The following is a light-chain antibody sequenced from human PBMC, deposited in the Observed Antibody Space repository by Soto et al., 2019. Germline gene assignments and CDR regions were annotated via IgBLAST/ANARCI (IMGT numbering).Light chain of an antibody. J-gene: IGLJ3*02. Sequence: QSALTQPASVSGSPGQSITISCIGTSSDVGGYNYVSWYQQHPGKAPKLMIYEVNNRPSGVSNRFSGSKSGNTASLTISGLQAEDEADYYCSSYTTSSTWVFGGGTQLTVL. CDR3: SSYTTSSTWV. CDR2: EVN. V-gene: IGLV2-14*01. CDR1: SSDVGGYNY.